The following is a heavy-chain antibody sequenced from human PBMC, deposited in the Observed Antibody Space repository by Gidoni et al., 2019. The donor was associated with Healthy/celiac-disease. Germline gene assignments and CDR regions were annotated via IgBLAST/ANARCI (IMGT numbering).Heavy chain of an antibody. D-gene: IGHD4-4*01. CDR1: GYTLTELS. Sequence: QVQLVQSGAEVKKPGASVKVSCKVSGYTLTELSMHWVRQAPGKGLEWMGGFDPEDGETIYAQKFQGRVTMTEDTSTDTAYMELSSLRSEDTAVYYCATDRSAMTTVTTAAVPFDPWGQGTLVTVSS. CDR2: FDPEDGET. V-gene: IGHV1-24*01. CDR3: ATDRSAMTTVTTAAVPFDP. J-gene: IGHJ5*02.